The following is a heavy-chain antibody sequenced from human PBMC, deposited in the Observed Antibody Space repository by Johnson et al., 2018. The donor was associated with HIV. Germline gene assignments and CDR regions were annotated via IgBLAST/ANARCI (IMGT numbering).Heavy chain of an antibody. CDR1: GFTFSSYA. CDR2: ISYDGSNK. CDR3: QGDSGSYHGNDAFDI. J-gene: IGHJ3*02. Sequence: QVQLVESGGGLVQPGGSLRLSCAASGFTFSSYAMHWVRQAPGKGLEWVAVISYDGSNKYYADSVKGRFTISRDNSKNTLYLQMNSLRAEDTALYYCQGDSGSYHGNDAFDIWGQGTMVTVSS. D-gene: IGHD1-26*01. V-gene: IGHV3-30*14.